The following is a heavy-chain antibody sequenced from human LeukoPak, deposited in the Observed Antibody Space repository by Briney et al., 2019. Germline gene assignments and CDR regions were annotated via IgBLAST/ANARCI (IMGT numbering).Heavy chain of an antibody. J-gene: IGHJ4*02. V-gene: IGHV3-23*01. CDR1: GFTFSSYA. Sequence: PGGALRLSCAASGFTFSSYAMSWVRQAPGKGLEWVSAISGSGGSTYYADSVKGRFTISRDNSKNTLYLQMNSLRAEGTAVYYCAKDGSGVGAATYFDYWGQGTLVTVSS. CDR2: ISGSGGST. D-gene: IGHD1-26*01. CDR3: AKDGSGVGAATYFDY.